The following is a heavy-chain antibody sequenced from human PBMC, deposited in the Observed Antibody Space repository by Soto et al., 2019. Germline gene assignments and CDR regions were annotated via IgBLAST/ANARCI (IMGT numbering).Heavy chain of an antibody. CDR3: ARANIVVVPAAHNWFDP. V-gene: IGHV3-11*01. Sequence: QVQLVESGGGMVKPGVSLRLSCAASGFTFSDYYMSWIRQAPGKGLEWVSYISSSGSTIYYADSVKGRFTISRDNAKNSLYLQMNSLRAEDTAVYYCARANIVVVPAAHNWFDPLGQGTLVTVSS. D-gene: IGHD2-2*01. J-gene: IGHJ5*02. CDR2: ISSSGSTI. CDR1: GFTFSDYY.